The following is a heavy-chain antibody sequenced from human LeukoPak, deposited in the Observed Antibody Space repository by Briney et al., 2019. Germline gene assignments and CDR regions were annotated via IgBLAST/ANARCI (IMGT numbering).Heavy chain of an antibody. J-gene: IGHJ4*02. CDR1: GGSISSSSYY. V-gene: IGHV4-39*02. CDR3: AREIFGDMSGFDY. CDR2: IYYSGST. D-gene: IGHD3-3*01. Sequence: PSETLSLTCTVSGGSISSSSYYWGWIRQPPGKGLEWIGSIYYSGSTYYNPSLKSRVTISVDTSKNQFSLKLSSVTAADTAVYYCAREIFGDMSGFDYWGQGTLVTVSS.